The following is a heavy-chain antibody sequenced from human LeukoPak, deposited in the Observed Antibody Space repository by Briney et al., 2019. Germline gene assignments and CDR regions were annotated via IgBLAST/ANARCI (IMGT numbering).Heavy chain of an antibody. Sequence: QPGGSLRLSCAAAGFTYSSYAMTCGRQAPGKGLEGVSTIAGSGDSTYYADSVKGRFSISRDNSKTTLYLQMNSLRAEDTAIYYCAKGDSKSPTVFDYGGQGTLVTVSS. J-gene: IGHJ4*02. CDR3: AKGDSKSPTVFDY. CDR1: GFTYSSYA. V-gene: IGHV3-23*01. D-gene: IGHD6-13*01. CDR2: IAGSGDST.